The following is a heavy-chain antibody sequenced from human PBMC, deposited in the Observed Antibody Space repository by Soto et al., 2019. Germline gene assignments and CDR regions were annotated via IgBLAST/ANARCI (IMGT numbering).Heavy chain of an antibody. CDR3: ARESPVLSWYFDL. CDR2: ISYDGSKK. J-gene: IGHJ2*01. V-gene: IGHV3-30-3*01. CDR1: GFTLSDYP. Sequence: QVQLVESGGGVDQPGGSLRLSCAAPGFTLSDYPMNWVRQAPGKGLEWVALISYDGSKKYYADSVRGRFTISRDNSKNTLYLQMSCLTTEDTSVYYCARESPVLSWYFDLWGRGTLVTVSS.